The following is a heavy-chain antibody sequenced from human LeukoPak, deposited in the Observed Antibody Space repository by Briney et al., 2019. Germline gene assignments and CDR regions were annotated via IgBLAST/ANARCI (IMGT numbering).Heavy chain of an antibody. CDR3: ARYFSGRTLDY. CDR2: IYYNGRT. Sequence: SETLSLTCTVSGGSITGYYWSWIRQPPGKGLEWIGYIYYNGRTNYKPSLKSRVTISLDTSKNQFSLSLTSVTAADTAVYYCARYFSGRTLDYWGQGTLVTVSS. D-gene: IGHD1-1*01. J-gene: IGHJ4*02. CDR1: GGSITGYY. V-gene: IGHV4-59*08.